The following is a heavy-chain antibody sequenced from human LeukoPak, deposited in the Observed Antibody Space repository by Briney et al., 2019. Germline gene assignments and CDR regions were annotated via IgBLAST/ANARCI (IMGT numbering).Heavy chain of an antibody. CDR2: ISSDGSST. Sequence: GGSLRLSCAASGFTFSSYWMHWVRQAPGKGLVWVSRISSDGSSTSYADSVKGRFTISRDNAKNALYLQMNSLRAEDTAVYYCAIALPPSINTPWKWGQGTLVTVSS. CDR1: GFTFSSYW. CDR3: AIALPPSINTPWK. J-gene: IGHJ4*02. V-gene: IGHV3-74*01. D-gene: IGHD3-3*02.